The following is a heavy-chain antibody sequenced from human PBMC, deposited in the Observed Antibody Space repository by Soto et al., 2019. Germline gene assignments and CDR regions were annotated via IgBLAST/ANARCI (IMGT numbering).Heavy chain of an antibody. J-gene: IGHJ4*02. D-gene: IGHD1-26*01. Sequence: ASVKVSCKASGYTFTSYGISWVRQAPGQGLEWMGSISTYNGDTNFAQKLQGRVTITTDTSTGTVYMQLSSLTSDDTAIYYCARDDSGFSGSHYIAYFNYWGQGALVTVSS. CDR1: GYTFTSYG. CDR3: ARDDSGFSGSHYIAYFNY. CDR2: ISTYNGDT. V-gene: IGHV1-18*01.